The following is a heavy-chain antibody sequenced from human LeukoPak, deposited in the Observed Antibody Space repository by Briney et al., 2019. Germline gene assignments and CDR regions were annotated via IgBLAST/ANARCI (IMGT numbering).Heavy chain of an antibody. CDR1: GGSISNGDHY. Sequence: SETLSLTCTVSGGSISNGDHYWSWIRQHPGKGLEWIGSIYYSGSTYYNPSLKSRVTISVDTSKNQFSLKLSSVTAADTAVYYCARLSVAGPFDYWGQGTLVTVSS. V-gene: IGHV4-39*01. CDR2: IYYSGST. CDR3: ARLSVAGPFDY. J-gene: IGHJ4*02. D-gene: IGHD6-19*01.